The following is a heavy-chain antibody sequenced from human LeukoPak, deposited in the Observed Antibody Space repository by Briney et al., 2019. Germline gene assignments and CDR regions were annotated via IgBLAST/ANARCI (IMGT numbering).Heavy chain of an antibody. CDR3: ARGGGSYYTVDY. V-gene: IGHV3-20*04. J-gene: IGHJ4*02. CDR2: INWNGGRT. CDR1: GFTFDDYG. Sequence: GGSLRLSCVASGFTFDDYGMSWVCQAPGKGLEWVSGINWNGGRTGYADSVKGRFTISRDNAKNSLYLQMNSLRAEDTALYYCARGGGSYYTVDYWGQGTLVTVSS. D-gene: IGHD1-26*01.